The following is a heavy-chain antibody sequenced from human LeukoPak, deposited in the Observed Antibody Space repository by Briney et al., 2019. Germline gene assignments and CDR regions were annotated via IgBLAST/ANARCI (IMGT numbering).Heavy chain of an antibody. J-gene: IGHJ3*02. CDR1: GFTFSSYS. CDR2: ISSSSSYI. V-gene: IGHV3-21*01. CDR3: ARGTPNYGAQMGDAFDI. Sequence: GGSLRLSCAASGFTFSSYSMNWVRQAPGKGLEWVSSISSSSSYIYYADSVKGRFTISRDNAKNSLYLQMNSLRAEDTAVYYCARGTPNYGAQMGDAFDIWGQGTMVTVSS. D-gene: IGHD4-17*01.